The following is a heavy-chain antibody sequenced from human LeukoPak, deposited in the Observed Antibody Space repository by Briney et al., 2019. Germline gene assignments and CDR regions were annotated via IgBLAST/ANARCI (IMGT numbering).Heavy chain of an antibody. V-gene: IGHV3-53*04. CDR1: GFTVSDNY. D-gene: IGHD1-14*01. Sequence: GGSLRLSCAASGFTVSDNYMSWVRQAPGKGLDWVSVIYAAGTTYYADSVKGRFTISRHNSKNTLYLQMNSLRPEDAAMYYCARAPDDAFDIWGQGTMVTVSS. J-gene: IGHJ3*02. CDR3: ARAPDDAFDI. CDR2: IYAAGTT.